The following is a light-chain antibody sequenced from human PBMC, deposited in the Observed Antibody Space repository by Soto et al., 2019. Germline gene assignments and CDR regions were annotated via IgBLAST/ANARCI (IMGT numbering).Light chain of an antibody. CDR3: SSYTSSSTLEV. Sequence: QSALTQPASVSGSPGQSITISCTGTSSDVGGYNYVSWYQQHPGKAPKLMIYDLSNRPSGVSNRFSGSKSGNTASLTISGLQAEDEADYYCSSYTSSSTLEVFGGGTQLTVL. CDR2: DLS. V-gene: IGLV2-14*01. CDR1: SSDVGGYNY. J-gene: IGLJ2*01.